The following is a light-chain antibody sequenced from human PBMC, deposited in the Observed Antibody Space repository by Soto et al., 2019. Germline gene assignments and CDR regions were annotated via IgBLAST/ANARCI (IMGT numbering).Light chain of an antibody. CDR3: SSYAGRDNYVV. Sequence: QSVLTQPPSASGSPGQSFTIPCTETTSNVGIYNYVSWYQQHPGKAPKLMIYEVSQRPSGVPDRFSGTKSGNTASLTVSGLQAEDEADYYCSSYAGRDNYVVFGGGTKVTVL. J-gene: IGLJ2*01. CDR2: EVS. V-gene: IGLV2-8*01. CDR1: TSNVGIYNY.